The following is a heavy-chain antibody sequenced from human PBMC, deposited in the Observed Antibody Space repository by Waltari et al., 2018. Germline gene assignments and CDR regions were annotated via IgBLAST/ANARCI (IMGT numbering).Heavy chain of an antibody. Sequence: QVQLKEWGAGTLKASETLSLTCAVSGGSFSGYHWTWIRQPPGKGLEWLGEINHGGVSNYKSSLKGRVTIVRDTSKNQFSLGLSSVTAADSAVYYCARGGVPDYYGEGSYYRNWFDPWGQGLMVTVSS. CDR1: GGSFSGYH. CDR3: ARGGVPDYYGEGSYYRNWFDP. V-gene: IGHV4-34*01. CDR2: INHGGVS. D-gene: IGHD3-10*01. J-gene: IGHJ5*02.